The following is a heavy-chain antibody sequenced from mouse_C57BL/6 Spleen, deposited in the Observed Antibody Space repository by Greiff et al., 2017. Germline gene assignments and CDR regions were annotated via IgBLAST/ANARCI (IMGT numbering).Heavy chain of an antibody. CDR1: GFSLTSYG. CDR3: ARHYSEVDIYAMDY. CDR2: IWSDGST. J-gene: IGHJ4*01. D-gene: IGHD6-1*01. Sequence: QVQLQQSGPGLVAPSQSLSITCTVSGFSLTSYGVHWVRQPPGKGLEWLVVIWSDGSTTYNSALKSRLSISKDNSKSQVFLKMNSLQTDDTAMYYCARHYSEVDIYAMDYWGQGTSVTVYS. V-gene: IGHV2-6-1*01.